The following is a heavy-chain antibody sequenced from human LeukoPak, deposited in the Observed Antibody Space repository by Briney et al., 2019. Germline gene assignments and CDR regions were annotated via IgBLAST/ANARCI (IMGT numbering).Heavy chain of an antibody. J-gene: IGHJ4*02. CDR1: GFTFSDYY. Sequence: GGSLRLSCAASGFTFSDYYMSWIRQAPGKGLEWVSYISSSGSTIYYADSVKGRFTISRDNAKNSLYLQMNSLRAEDTAVYYCNPRGGSGSYPPFDYWGQGTLVTVSS. V-gene: IGHV3-11*01. CDR3: NPRGGSGSYPPFDY. D-gene: IGHD3-10*01. CDR2: ISSSGSTI.